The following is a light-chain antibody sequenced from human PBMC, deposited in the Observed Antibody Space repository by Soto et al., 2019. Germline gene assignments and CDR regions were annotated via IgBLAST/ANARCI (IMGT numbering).Light chain of an antibody. CDR1: KCISRW. Sequence: DIQMTQSPSTLSASVGGRVPITCRASKCISRWLAWYQQKPGKAPKLLIYDASSLESGIPSRFSGSGSGTEFTLTISSLTPDDFATYYCQQYNSYSPELTFGGGTKVEIK. CDR2: DAS. J-gene: IGKJ4*01. CDR3: QQYNSYSPELT. V-gene: IGKV1-5*01.